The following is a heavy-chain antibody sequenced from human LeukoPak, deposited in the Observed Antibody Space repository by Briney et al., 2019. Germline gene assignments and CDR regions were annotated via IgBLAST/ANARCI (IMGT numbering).Heavy chain of an antibody. V-gene: IGHV3-74*01. J-gene: IGHJ4*02. CDR3: ARDTDDSSGYYPDY. Sequence: PGGSLRLSCAASGFTFSSHWMHWVRQAPGKGLVCVARIKSDGTYRDYGDSVRGRFTISRDNAKDTLYLQMNSLRAEDTAEYYCARDTDDSSGYYPDYWGQGTLVTVSS. CDR1: GFTFSSHW. D-gene: IGHD3-22*01. CDR2: IKSDGTYR.